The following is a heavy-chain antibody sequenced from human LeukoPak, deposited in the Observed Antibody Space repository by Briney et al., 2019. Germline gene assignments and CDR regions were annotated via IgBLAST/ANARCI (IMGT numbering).Heavy chain of an antibody. V-gene: IGHV7-4-1*02. D-gene: IGHD3-10*01. CDR2: INTNTGNP. Sequence: ASVKVSCKASGYTFTSYAMNWVRQAPGQGLEWMGWINTNTGNPTYAQGFTGRFVFSLDTSVSTAYLQISSLKAEDTAVYYCAREGRDYYGSGSPLGYWGQGTLVTVSS. CDR1: GYTFTSYA. CDR3: AREGRDYYGSGSPLGY. J-gene: IGHJ4*02.